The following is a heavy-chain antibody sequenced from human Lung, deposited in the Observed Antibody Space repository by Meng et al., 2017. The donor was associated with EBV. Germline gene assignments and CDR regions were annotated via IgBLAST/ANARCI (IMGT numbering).Heavy chain of an antibody. CDR1: GFSFGSYC. J-gene: IGHJ4*02. CDR3: ARDQGYSSGYFDY. Sequence: QFQLGQSGGGVRKPGGSVKLSWTASGFSFGSYCISWVRQAPGQGLEWMGCISAYNRNTNYAESFRGRVLISTDTSKRMAYIEMRSLRTEDTAVYYCARDQGYSSGYFDYWGQGTLVTVSS. CDR2: ISAYNRNT. D-gene: IGHD6-19*01. V-gene: IGHV1-18*01.